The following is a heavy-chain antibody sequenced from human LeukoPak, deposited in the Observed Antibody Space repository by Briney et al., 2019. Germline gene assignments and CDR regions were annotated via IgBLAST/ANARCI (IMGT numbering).Heavy chain of an antibody. CDR1: GFTFSSYG. J-gene: IGHJ6*02. V-gene: IGHV3-30*18. CDR2: ISYDGSNK. Sequence: GGSLRLSCAASGFTFSSYGMHWVRQAPGQGLEWVAVISYDGSNKYYADSVKGRFTISRDNSKNTLYLQMNSLRAEDTAVYYCAKDAKYSSSWSPHYYYGMDVWGQGTTVTVSS. D-gene: IGHD6-13*01. CDR3: AKDAKYSSSWSPHYYYGMDV.